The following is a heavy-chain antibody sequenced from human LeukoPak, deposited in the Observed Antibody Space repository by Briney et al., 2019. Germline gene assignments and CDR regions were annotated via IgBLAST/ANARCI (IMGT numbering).Heavy chain of an antibody. J-gene: IGHJ4*02. Sequence: GGSLRLSCVVSGFTFSRYAMTWVRQAPGGGLEWVSTISGSDFITYYADSVTGRFTISRDNSKNTVYLQMNSLRGDDTAVYYCALCSGGSCYAFDNWGQGTLVTVSS. CDR3: ALCSGGSCYAFDN. CDR1: GFTFSRYA. D-gene: IGHD2-15*01. V-gene: IGHV3-23*01. CDR2: ISGSDFIT.